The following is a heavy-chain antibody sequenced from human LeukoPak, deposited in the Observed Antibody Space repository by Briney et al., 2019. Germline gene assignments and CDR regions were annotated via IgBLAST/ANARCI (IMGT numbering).Heavy chain of an antibody. J-gene: IGHJ4*02. CDR1: GGSITSSSYY. Sequence: PSETLSLTCTVSGGSITSSSYYWGWIRQPPGKGLQWIGSFYYSGSTNYNPSLKSRVTMSVDTSKNQFSLKLSSVTAADTAVYYCARDRYCSGGSCYQVDYWGQGTLVTVSS. V-gene: IGHV4-39*07. D-gene: IGHD2-15*01. CDR2: FYYSGST. CDR3: ARDRYCSGGSCYQVDY.